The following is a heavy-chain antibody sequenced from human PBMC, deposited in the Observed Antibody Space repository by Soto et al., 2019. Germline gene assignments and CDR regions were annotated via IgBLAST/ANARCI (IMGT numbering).Heavy chain of an antibody. D-gene: IGHD3-22*01. CDR3: ARATRVGGYHVIGY. V-gene: IGHV1-2*04. CDR1: GYTFTGYY. CDR2: INPNSGGT. Sequence: SVKVSCKASGYTFTGYYMHWVRLAPGQGLEWMGWINPNSGGTNYAQKFQGWVTMTRDTSISTACMELSRLRSDDTAVYYCARATRVGGYHVIGYWGQGTLVTVSS. J-gene: IGHJ4*02.